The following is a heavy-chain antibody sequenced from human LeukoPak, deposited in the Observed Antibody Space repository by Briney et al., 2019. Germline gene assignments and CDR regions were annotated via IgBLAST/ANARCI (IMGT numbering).Heavy chain of an antibody. CDR3: AKGIWPYYYESSGHGDSFDI. Sequence: PGGSLRLSCAASGFTFSSYAITWVRQAPGKGLEWVSTFSGSGASTYYADSVKGRFTISRDNSKNTVYLQMNSLGAEDTAVYYCAKGIWPYYYESSGHGDSFDIWGQGTMVTVSS. D-gene: IGHD3-22*01. CDR2: FSGSGAST. J-gene: IGHJ3*02. V-gene: IGHV3-23*01. CDR1: GFTFSSYA.